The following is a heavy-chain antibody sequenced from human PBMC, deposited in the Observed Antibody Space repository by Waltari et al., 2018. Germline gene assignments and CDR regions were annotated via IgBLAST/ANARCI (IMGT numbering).Heavy chain of an antibody. V-gene: IGHV4-59*08. Sequence: HVQLHASGPGRAKCWETVSLSCLVCGVHNRGYFWNWIRQAPGKGPGWIGYIRHTGDTKQNPSLKSRVTMSVDTSRNDFSLRLSSVTAADTAVYYCALWESDWRAFRFWGQGTLGTVSS. J-gene: IGHJ4*03. CDR3: ALWESDWRAFRF. CDR2: IRHTGDT. D-gene: IGHD3-16*01. CDR1: GVHNRGYF.